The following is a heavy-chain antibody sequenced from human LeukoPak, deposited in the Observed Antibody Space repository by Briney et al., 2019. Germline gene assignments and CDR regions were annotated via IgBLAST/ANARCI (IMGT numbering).Heavy chain of an antibody. CDR2: ISGSGGST. CDR1: GFTFSSYA. Sequence: GGSLRLSWAASGFTFSSYAMGWVRQAPGKGLEWVSAISGSGGSTYYAAPVRGRFTISRDNSKNTLYLQMNSLRAEDTAVYYCANRPLGSFDYWGQGTLVTVSS. V-gene: IGHV3-23*01. J-gene: IGHJ4*02. CDR3: ANRPLGSFDY. D-gene: IGHD7-27*01.